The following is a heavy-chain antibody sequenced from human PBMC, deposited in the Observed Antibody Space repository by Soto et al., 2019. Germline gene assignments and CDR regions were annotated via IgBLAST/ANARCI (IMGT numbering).Heavy chain of an antibody. CDR3: ARIISGSTGPYYYYAMDV. J-gene: IGHJ6*02. Sequence: EVQLVQSGGGLVKPGGSLRLSCAASGFTFDTYNMNWVRQTPGQGLEWVASIGSSSSFIYYSGSVRGRFTVSRDNAMNLLYLQLSSLRAEDTAGYYCARIISGSTGPYYYYAMDVWGQGTAVTVSS. CDR1: GFTFDTYN. D-gene: IGHD1-26*01. CDR2: IGSSSSFI. V-gene: IGHV3-21*02.